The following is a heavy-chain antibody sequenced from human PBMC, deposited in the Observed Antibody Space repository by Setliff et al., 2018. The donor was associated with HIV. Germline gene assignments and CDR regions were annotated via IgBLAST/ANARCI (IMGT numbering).Heavy chain of an antibody. V-gene: IGHV4-38-2*02. J-gene: IGHJ5*02. Sequence: PSETLSLTCTVSGQFISDGYYWGWIRQPPGKGLEWIGSVYHSGKTYYNPSLKSRVTMSADTSKNQISLMLRSMTAADTAVYYCAKHDFGEGSCFDPWGQGSLV. D-gene: IGHD3-16*01. CDR1: GQFISDGYY. CDR3: AKHDFGEGSCFDP. CDR2: VYHSGKT.